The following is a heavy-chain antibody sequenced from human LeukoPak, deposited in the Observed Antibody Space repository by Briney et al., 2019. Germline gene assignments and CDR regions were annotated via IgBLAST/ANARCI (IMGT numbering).Heavy chain of an antibody. D-gene: IGHD2-2*01. CDR3: ARDICSSTSCRGRGNYYFDY. V-gene: IGHV3-21*01. J-gene: IGHJ4*02. Sequence: GGSLRLSCAASGFTFSSYSMSWVRQAPGKGLEWVSSISSSSSYIYYADSVKGRFTISRDNAKNSLYLQMNSLRAEDTAVYYCARDICSSTSCRGRGNYYFDYWGQGTLVTVSS. CDR1: GFTFSSYS. CDR2: ISSSSSYI.